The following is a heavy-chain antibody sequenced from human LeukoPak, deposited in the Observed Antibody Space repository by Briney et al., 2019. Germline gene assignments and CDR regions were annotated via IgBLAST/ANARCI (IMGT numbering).Heavy chain of an antibody. V-gene: IGHV4-34*01. D-gene: IGHD1-26*01. Sequence: EPSETLSLTCAVYGGSFRGYYWSWIRQPPGKGLEWIGEINHSGRTNYNPSLKSRVTTSVDTSKNQISLKLRSVTAADTAVYYCAIGYSGSLSGYYFDYWGQGSLVTVSS. J-gene: IGHJ4*02. CDR2: INHSGRT. CDR3: AIGYSGSLSGYYFDY. CDR1: GGSFRGYY.